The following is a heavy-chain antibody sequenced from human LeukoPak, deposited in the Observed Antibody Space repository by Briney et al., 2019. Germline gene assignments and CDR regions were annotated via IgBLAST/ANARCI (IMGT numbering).Heavy chain of an antibody. CDR3: TRVQAGRSGLMDV. J-gene: IGHJ6*02. CDR2: ISPEGSGT. V-gene: IGHV3-74*01. Sequence: GGSLRLSCAASVFRLSGYWMHCVRQAPGKGLVWVSRISPEGSGTTYADSVKGRFTISRDNSKNTLYLQMNSLRDEDAAVYHCTRVQAGRSGLMDVWGRGTTVTVSS. CDR1: VFRLSGYW. D-gene: IGHD2-8*02.